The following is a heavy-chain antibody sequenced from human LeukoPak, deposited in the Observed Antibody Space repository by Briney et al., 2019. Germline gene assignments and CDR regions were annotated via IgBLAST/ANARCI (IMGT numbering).Heavy chain of an antibody. D-gene: IGHD3-16*02. J-gene: IGHJ4*02. V-gene: IGHV6-1*01. Sequence: SQTLSLTCAISGDSVSSNSAAWNCISQSPSRGLDLLGRTYYRSKWYNDYAIAAKRRKSTNPDTYKNQFSLQLNSVTPEDAAVYYCARAITFGGVIDGFDYWGQGTLVTVSS. CDR3: ARAITFGGVIDGFDY. CDR2: TYYRSKWYN. CDR1: GDSVSSNSAA.